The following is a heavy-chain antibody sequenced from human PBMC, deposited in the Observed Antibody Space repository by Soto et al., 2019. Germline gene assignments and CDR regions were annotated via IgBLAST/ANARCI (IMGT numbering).Heavy chain of an antibody. D-gene: IGHD3-10*01. Sequence: QLQLQESGPGLVKPSETLSLTCTVSGGSISSSSYYWGWIRQPPGKGLEWIGSIYYSGSTYYNPSLKSRVTKPIDTSKIHFAQVLTYVTAANTAVSYCAANAGNPPPHFDCWGQGTLVTVSS. V-gene: IGHV4-39*01. CDR1: GGSISSSSYY. J-gene: IGHJ4*02. CDR2: IYYSGST. CDR3: AANAGNPPPHFDC.